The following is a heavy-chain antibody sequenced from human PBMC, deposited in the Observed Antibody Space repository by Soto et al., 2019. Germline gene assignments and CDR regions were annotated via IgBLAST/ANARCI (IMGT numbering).Heavy chain of an antibody. CDR3: ARGRYGDY. CDR1: GYAFTTYG. Sequence: QVHLVQSGAEVKKPGASVKVSCKGSGYAFTTYGITWVRQAPGQGLEWMGWISAHNGNTNYAQKLQGRVTVTRDTSTSTAYMELMSLRSDATAVYYFARGRYGDYWGQGALVTVSS. V-gene: IGHV1-18*01. J-gene: IGHJ4*02. CDR2: ISAHNGNT. D-gene: IGHD1-1*01.